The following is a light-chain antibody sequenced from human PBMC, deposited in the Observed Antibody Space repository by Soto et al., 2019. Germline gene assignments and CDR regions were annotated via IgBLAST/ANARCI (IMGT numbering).Light chain of an antibody. V-gene: IGKV4-1*01. CDR3: QQYYRSAR. CDR2: WAS. CDR1: QSLFYSFTNRNY. J-gene: IGKJ4*01. Sequence: DIVMTQSPDSLAVSLGERATINCKSSQSLFYSFTNRNYLAWYQQKAGQPPKLLFFWASTRESGFPDRFSVSWCGTDFTLTISSLQGADGVCYYWQQYYRSARFGGGTKVEIK.